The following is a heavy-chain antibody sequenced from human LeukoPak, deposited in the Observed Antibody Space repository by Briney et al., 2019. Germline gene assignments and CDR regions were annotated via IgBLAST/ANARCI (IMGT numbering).Heavy chain of an antibody. V-gene: IGHV4-59*01. CDR2: IHYGGST. CDR3: ARLLAGRTGGRCRAHFDY. CDR1: CGSISSYN. D-gene: IGHD2-15*01. Sequence: SETLSLTCTVACGSISSYNWSWMRQPPGKVLEWMVFIHYGGSTNYNPSLKSQVSMSVDTSKNQFSLNRSSVTAADTAVYHSARLLAGRTGGRCRAHFDYWGQGTLVTVSS. J-gene: IGHJ4*02.